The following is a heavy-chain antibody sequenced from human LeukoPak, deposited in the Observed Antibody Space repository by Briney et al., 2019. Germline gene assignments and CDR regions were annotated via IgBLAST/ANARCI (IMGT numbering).Heavy chain of an antibody. CDR3: ASSLPQDDDY. J-gene: IGHJ4*02. V-gene: IGHV3-21*01. CDR2: ISSSSSYI. Sequence: GGSLRLPCAASGFTFSSYSMNWVRQAPGKGLEWVSSISSSSSYIYYADSVKGRFTISRDNAKNSLYLQMNSLRAEDTAVYYCASSLPQDDDYWGQGTLVTVSS. CDR1: GFTFSSYS. D-gene: IGHD2-15*01.